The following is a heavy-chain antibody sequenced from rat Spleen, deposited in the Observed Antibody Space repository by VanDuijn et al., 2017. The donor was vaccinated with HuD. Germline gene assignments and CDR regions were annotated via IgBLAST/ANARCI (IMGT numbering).Heavy chain of an antibody. J-gene: IGHJ3*01. V-gene: IGHV5-29*01. D-gene: IGHD2-3*01. CDR3: VRQDTSGYSNWFTY. CDR2: ISYGDSSGHSST. CDR1: GFTFNNYG. Sequence: EVQLVESGGGLVQPGRSLKLSCAASGFTFNNYGMAWVRQAPTKGLEWVATISYGDSSGHSSTYYRDSVKGRFTVSRDNAKSTLNLQLDSLRSEDTATYYCVRQDTSGYSNWFTYWGQGTLVTVSS.